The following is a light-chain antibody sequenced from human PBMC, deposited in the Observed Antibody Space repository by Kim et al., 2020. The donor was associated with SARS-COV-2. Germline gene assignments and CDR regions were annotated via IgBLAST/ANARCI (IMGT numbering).Light chain of an antibody. CDR2: EVN. Sequence: QSALTQPPSASGSPGQSVTISCTGTSSDVGGYNYVSWYQQYPDKAPKLMIYEVNKRPSGVPDRFSGSKSGNTASLTVSVLQAEDEADYFCSSYSNSNNSPLVFGGGTQLTVL. CDR3: SSYSNSNNSPLV. V-gene: IGLV2-8*01. CDR1: SSDVGGYNY. J-gene: IGLJ3*02.